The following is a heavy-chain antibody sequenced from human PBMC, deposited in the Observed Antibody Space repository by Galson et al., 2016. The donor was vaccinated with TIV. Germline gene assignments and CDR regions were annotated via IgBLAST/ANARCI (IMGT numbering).Heavy chain of an antibody. CDR3: ARDRVVDATYYYYYYGMDV. D-gene: IGHD5-12*01. V-gene: IGHV3-66*02. CDR1: GLSVSINY. CDR2: ISDGGKT. Sequence: LRLSCAASGLSVSINYMTWVRQAPGKGLEWVSLISDGGKTYYPDSVKGRFTISRDNSKSTLYLQMNRLRVEDTAVYYCARDRVVDATYYYYYYGMDVWSQGTAVTVS. J-gene: IGHJ6*02.